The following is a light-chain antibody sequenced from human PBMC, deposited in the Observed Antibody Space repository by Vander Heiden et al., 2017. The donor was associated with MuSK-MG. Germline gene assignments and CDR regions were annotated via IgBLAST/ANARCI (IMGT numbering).Light chain of an antibody. CDR2: WAS. CDR3: HQYYNTPRT. J-gene: IGKJ1*01. Sequence: DIVLTQSPDSLAVSLGGRPNINCMSSQGGCSESSGKNSLAWYQQKPGQPPKLLIYWASNREGGVPDRFSGSGSGTDFTLTISSLQAEDVAVYYCHQYYNTPRTFGQGTKVEIK. V-gene: IGKV4-1*01. CDR1: QGGCSESSGKNS.